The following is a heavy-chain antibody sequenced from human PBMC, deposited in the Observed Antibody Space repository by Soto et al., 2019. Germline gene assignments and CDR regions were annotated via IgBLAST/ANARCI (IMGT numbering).Heavy chain of an antibody. CDR3: AALYYSPRISHHPSILNFDY. CDR1: GFTFTSSS. V-gene: IGHV1-58*01. D-gene: IGHD3-9*01. CDR2: IVVGSGNT. Sequence: GASVKVSCKASGFTFTSSSVQWVLQARGQRLEWIGWIVVGSGNTNYAQKFQERVTITRDMSTSTAYMELSSLRSEDTAVYYCAALYYSPRISHHPSILNFDYWGQGTLVTVSS. J-gene: IGHJ4*02.